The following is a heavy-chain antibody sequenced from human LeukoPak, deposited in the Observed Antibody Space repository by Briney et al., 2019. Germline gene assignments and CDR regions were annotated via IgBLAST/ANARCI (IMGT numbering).Heavy chain of an antibody. CDR1: GYTFSSYA. CDR3: AKGHYYDSSGYYYAFDC. CDR2: ISGSGGST. V-gene: IGHV3-23*01. Sequence: GASVKVSCKASGYTFSSYAMSWVRQAPGKGLEWVSTISGSGGSTHYADSVKGRFTISRDNSKNTLYLQMNSLRAEDTALYYCAKGHYYDSSGYYYAFDCWGQGTLITVSS. D-gene: IGHD3-22*01. J-gene: IGHJ4*02.